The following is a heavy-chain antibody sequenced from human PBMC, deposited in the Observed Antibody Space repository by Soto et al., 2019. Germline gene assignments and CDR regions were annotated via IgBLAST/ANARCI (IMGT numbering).Heavy chain of an antibody. CDR1: GGSISSGGPY. CDR2: IYYSGRT. Sequence: TLSLTCTFPGGSISSGGPYWNWIGQHPEKGREWIGYIYYSGRTNYNPALKSRITISVDASKNQFSLKLSSVTAADTAMYYCARGGIVDVGAIVYWGQGALVTVSS. D-gene: IGHD1-26*01. V-gene: IGHV4-31*03. J-gene: IGHJ4*02. CDR3: ARGGIVDVGAIVY.